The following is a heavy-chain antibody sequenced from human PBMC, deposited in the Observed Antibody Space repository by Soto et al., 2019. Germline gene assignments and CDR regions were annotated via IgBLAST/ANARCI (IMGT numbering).Heavy chain of an antibody. V-gene: IGHV3-30-3*01. CDR3: ARESPHYYDSSGYYPYFDY. D-gene: IGHD3-22*01. CDR2: ISYDGSNK. CDR1: GFTFSSYA. Sequence: ESGGGVVQPGRSLRLSCAASGFTFSSYAMHWVRQAPGKGLEWVAVISYDGSNKYYADSVKGRFTISRDNSKNTLYLQMNSLRAEDTAVYYCARESPHYYDSSGYYPYFDYWGQGTLVTVSS. J-gene: IGHJ4*02.